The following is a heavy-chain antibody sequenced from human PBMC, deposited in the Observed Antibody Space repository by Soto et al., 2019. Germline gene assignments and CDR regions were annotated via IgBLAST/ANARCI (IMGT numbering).Heavy chain of an antibody. Sequence: ASVKVSCKASGYTFTSYGISWVRQAPGQGLEWMGWISAYNGNTNYAQKLQGRVTMTTDTSTSTAYMELRSLRPDDTAVYYCARLIMGYHWNYEGYYCGMDVWGQGTTVTVSS. V-gene: IGHV1-18*01. CDR1: GYTFTSYG. D-gene: IGHD1-7*01. CDR2: ISAYNGNT. J-gene: IGHJ6*02. CDR3: ARLIMGYHWNYEGYYCGMDV.